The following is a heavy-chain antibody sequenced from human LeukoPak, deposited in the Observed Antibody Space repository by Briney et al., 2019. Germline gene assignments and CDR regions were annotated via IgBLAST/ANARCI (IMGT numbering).Heavy chain of an antibody. CDR1: GFTFSSYW. Sequence: AGGSLRLSCEASGFTFSSYWMHWVRQAPGKGLGWVSRIKSDGSNYYADSVKGRFPISRDNAKNTLYLQMHSLKAEDTAVYYCARGAWPAYYFDYWGQGTLVTVSS. J-gene: IGHJ4*02. V-gene: IGHV3-74*01. CDR3: ARGAWPAYYFDY. CDR2: IKSDGSN.